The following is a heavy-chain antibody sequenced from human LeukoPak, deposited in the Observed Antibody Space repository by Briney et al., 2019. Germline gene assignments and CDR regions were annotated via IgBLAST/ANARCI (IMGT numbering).Heavy chain of an antibody. V-gene: IGHV3-30*02. CDR2: IRNDGSDK. Sequence: GGSLRLSCAASGFTFTTYGMHWVRQAPGKGLEWVAFIRNDGSDKYYADSVKGRFTISRDNSKNTLYLQMNSLRAEDTAVYYCAKVQDYYGSGVGFDYWGQGTLGTVSS. D-gene: IGHD3-10*01. J-gene: IGHJ4*02. CDR1: GFTFTTYG. CDR3: AKVQDYYGSGVGFDY.